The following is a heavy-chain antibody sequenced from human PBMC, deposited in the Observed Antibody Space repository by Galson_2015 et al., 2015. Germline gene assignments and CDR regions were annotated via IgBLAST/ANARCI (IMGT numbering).Heavy chain of an antibody. CDR1: GFTFSSYW. CDR2: IKQDGSEK. CDR3: ARDRIAASNGMDV. Sequence: SLRLSCAASGFTFSSYWMSWVRQAPGKGLEWVANIKQDGSEKYYVDSVKGRFTISRDNAKNSLYLQMNSLRAEDTAVYYRARDRIAASNGMDVWGQGTTVTVSS. J-gene: IGHJ6*02. V-gene: IGHV3-7*01. D-gene: IGHD6-13*01.